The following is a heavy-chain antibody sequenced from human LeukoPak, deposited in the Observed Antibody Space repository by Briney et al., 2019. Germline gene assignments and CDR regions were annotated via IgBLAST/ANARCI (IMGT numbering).Heavy chain of an antibody. V-gene: IGHV1-8*02. Sequence: ASVKVSCKASGYTFTSYDINWVRQATGQGLEWMGWMNPNSGNTGYAQKLQGRVTMTTDTSTSTAYMELRSLRSDDTAVYYCARDRDVDIGATTPLFQHWGQGTLVTVSS. CDR2: MNPNSGNT. CDR1: GYTFTSYD. CDR3: ARDRDVDIGATTPLFQH. D-gene: IGHD5-12*01. J-gene: IGHJ1*01.